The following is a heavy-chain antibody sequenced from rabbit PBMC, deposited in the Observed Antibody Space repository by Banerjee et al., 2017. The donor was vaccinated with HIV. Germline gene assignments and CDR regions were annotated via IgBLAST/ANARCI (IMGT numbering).Heavy chain of an antibody. CDR3: ARDTGTSFSTYGMDL. J-gene: IGHJ6*01. Sequence: QEQVKETGGGLVQPGGSLTLSCKASGFDFRRYYLSWVRQAPGKGLEWVACIYAGSSTNTYSATWAKGRFTISKTSSTTVTLQMTSLTAADTATYFCARDTGTSFSTYGMDLWGQGTLVTVS. CDR1: GFDFRRYYL. D-gene: IGHD8-1*01. CDR2: IYAGSSTNT. V-gene: IGHV1S45*01.